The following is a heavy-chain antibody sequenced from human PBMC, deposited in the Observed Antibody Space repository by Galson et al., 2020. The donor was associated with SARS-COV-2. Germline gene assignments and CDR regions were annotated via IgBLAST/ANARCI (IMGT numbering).Heavy chain of an antibody. V-gene: IGHV4-39*07. J-gene: IGHJ5*02. Sequence: SETLSLTCTVSGGSISSSSYYWGWIRQPPGKGLEWIGSIYYSGSTYYNPSLKSRVTISVDTSKNQFSLKLSSVTAADTAVYYCARDLIVVVPAAGFDPWGQGTLVTVSS. D-gene: IGHD2-2*01. CDR3: ARDLIVVVPAAGFDP. CDR2: IYYSGST. CDR1: GGSISSSSYY.